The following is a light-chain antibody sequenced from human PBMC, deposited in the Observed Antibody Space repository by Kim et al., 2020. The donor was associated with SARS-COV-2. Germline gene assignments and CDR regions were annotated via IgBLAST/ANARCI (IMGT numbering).Light chain of an antibody. V-gene: IGKV3-11*01. CDR3: HQGSNWPRLT. J-gene: IGKJ4*01. CDR2: DAS. Sequence: SPVDKATLTCRASPSCSSCLAGYQQRPGQHPRLLIYDASNWATVIPARFSGSGSGTDFTLTISSLEPEDFAVYYCHQGSNWPRLTFGGGTKVDIK. CDR1: PSCSSC.